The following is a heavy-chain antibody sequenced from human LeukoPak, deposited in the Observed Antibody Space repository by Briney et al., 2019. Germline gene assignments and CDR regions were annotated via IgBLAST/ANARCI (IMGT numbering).Heavy chain of an antibody. J-gene: IGHJ4*02. V-gene: IGHV4-59*01. CDR1: DDSITMYY. CDR3: ARGSYYDSSGYYV. D-gene: IGHD3-22*01. Sequence: PSETLSLTCTVSDDSITMYYWTWIRQPPGKGLEWIGYVDHTGSTNFNPSLNGRVSISRDTSKNQFSLKLSSVTAADTAVYYCARGSYYDSSGYYVWGQGTLVTVSS. CDR2: VDHTGST.